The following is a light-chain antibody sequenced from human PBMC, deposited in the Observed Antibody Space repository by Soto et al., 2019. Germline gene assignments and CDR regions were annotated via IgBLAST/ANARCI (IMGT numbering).Light chain of an antibody. Sequence: QSVLTQPPSASGTPGQRVTISCSGSSSNIGSNTVNWYQQLPGTAPKLLIYSNNQRPSGVPDRFSGSKSGTSASLGISGLQSEDEADYYCAAWDDSLNGFYVFGTGTKLTVL. J-gene: IGLJ1*01. CDR2: SNN. CDR3: AAWDDSLNGFYV. CDR1: SSNIGSNT. V-gene: IGLV1-44*01.